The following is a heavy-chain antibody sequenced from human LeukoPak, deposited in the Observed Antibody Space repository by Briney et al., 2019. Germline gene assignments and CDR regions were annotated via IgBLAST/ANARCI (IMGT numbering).Heavy chain of an antibody. Sequence: ASVKVSCKASGGTFSSYAINWVRQATGQGLEWMGWMNPNSGNTGYAQKFQGRVTMTRNTSISTAYMELSSLRSEDTAVYYCARGQWLGSNWFDPWGQGTLVTASS. CDR2: MNPNSGNT. CDR1: GGTFSSYA. J-gene: IGHJ5*02. V-gene: IGHV1-8*02. CDR3: ARGQWLGSNWFDP. D-gene: IGHD6-19*01.